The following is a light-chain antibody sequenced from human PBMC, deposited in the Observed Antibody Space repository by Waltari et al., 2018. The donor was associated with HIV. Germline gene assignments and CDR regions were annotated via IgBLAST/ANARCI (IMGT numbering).Light chain of an antibody. Sequence: QTVVTQESSLTVSPGGTVTLPCGLTFGPVSTSCYPKWLQQKPGLPPTALISGGGTKHRWTPARYSGSIVGDKATLTLTAVQAEDEAIYFCLLYVGGSYLFGGGTLVTVL. CDR3: LLYVGGSYL. J-gene: IGLJ2*01. V-gene: IGLV7-43*01. CDR1: FGPVSTSCY. CDR2: GGG.